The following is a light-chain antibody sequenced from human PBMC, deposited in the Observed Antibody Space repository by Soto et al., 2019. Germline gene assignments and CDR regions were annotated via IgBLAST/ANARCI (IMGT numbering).Light chain of an antibody. CDR1: QTISSW. Sequence: DIQMTQSPSTLSGSVGGRVTITCRASQTISSWLAWYQQKPGKAPKLLIYKASTLKSGVPSRFSGSGSGTEFTLTISSLQPDDFATYYCQHYNSYSEAFGQGTKVDIX. CDR2: KAS. V-gene: IGKV1-5*03. CDR3: QHYNSYSEA. J-gene: IGKJ1*01.